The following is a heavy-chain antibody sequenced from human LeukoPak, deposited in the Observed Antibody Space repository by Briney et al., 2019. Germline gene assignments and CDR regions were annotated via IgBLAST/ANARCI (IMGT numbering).Heavy chain of an antibody. V-gene: IGHV3-21*01. Sequence: GGSLRLSCAASGFSFNTYSMDWVRQAPGKGLEWVSSISSTSGYIYYADSVKGRFTISRDNAKNSLYLRMNSLRVEDTAVYYCARDAGITGTTEFDYWGQGTLVTVSS. J-gene: IGHJ4*02. CDR2: ISSTSGYI. CDR3: ARDAGITGTTEFDY. D-gene: IGHD1-7*01. CDR1: GFSFNTYS.